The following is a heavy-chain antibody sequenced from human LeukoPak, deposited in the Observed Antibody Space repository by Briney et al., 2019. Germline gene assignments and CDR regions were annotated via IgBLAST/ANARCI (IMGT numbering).Heavy chain of an antibody. V-gene: IGHV3-7*01. Sequence: GGSLRLSCAASGFTFSSYWMSWVRQAPGKGLEWVATIRQDGSQKYYVDSVKGRFTISRDNSKNTLYLQMNSLRAEDTAVYYCARVTLVVMGAFDIWGQGTMVTVSS. J-gene: IGHJ3*02. D-gene: IGHD3-22*01. CDR1: GFTFSSYW. CDR2: IRQDGSQK. CDR3: ARVTLVVMGAFDI.